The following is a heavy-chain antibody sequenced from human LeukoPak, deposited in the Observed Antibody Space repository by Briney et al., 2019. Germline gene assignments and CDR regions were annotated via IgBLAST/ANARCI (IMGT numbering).Heavy chain of an antibody. D-gene: IGHD5-24*01. V-gene: IGHV3-48*03. Sequence: GGSLRLSCAASGFTFSSYEMNWVRQAPGKGLEWVSYIDSSGSTIHYADSVKGRFTISRDNAKNSLYLQMNSLRAEDTAVYHCARTKELSTISYFDSWGQGTLVTVSS. CDR2: IDSSGSTI. CDR3: ARTKELSTISYFDS. CDR1: GFTFSSYE. J-gene: IGHJ4*02.